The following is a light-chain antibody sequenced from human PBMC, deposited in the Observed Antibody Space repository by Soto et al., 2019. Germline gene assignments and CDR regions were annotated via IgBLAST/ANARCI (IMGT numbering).Light chain of an antibody. Sequence: EIGLTQSPGTLSMSPGERSTLSCRASQSVTSNYLSWYHQTPRQAPRRRFLGASIRAADIPDRFSGSGSGRDFTVNISIFEPEDAAGYHCQQYGSSPTWVGQATKVEI. CDR2: GAS. CDR1: QSVTSNY. CDR3: QQYGSSPTW. V-gene: IGKV3-20*01. J-gene: IGKJ1*01.